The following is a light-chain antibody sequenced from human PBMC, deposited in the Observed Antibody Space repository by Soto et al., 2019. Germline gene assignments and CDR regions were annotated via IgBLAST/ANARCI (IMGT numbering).Light chain of an antibody. CDR2: DAS. CDR1: QSINNY. CDR3: QQYNSYAWT. Sequence: EIVLTQSPATLSLSPGEIATLSFRASQSINNYLGWYRQKPGQAPRLFISDASNRATGIPARFSGSGSGTEFTLTISSLQPDDFATYYCQQYNSYAWTFGQGTKVDIK. V-gene: IGKV3-11*01. J-gene: IGKJ1*01.